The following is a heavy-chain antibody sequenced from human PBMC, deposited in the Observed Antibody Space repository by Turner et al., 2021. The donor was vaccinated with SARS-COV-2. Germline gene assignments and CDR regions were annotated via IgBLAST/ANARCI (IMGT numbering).Heavy chain of an antibody. CDR3: ARDGCSDGGCYPDYYYGMDV. V-gene: IGHV4-59*01. D-gene: IGHD2-15*01. Sequence: QVQLQESGPGLVKPSETLSLTCTVSGGPISSYYWSWIRQPPGKGLEWIAYIYYSGSTNYNPSLKSRVTISVDTSKNQFSLKLSSVTAADTAVYYCARDGCSDGGCYPDYYYGMDVWGQGTTVTVSS. CDR1: GGPISSYY. J-gene: IGHJ6*02. CDR2: IYYSGST.